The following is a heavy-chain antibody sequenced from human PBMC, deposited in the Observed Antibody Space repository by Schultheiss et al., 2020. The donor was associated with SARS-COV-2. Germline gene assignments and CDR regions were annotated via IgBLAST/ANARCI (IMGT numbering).Heavy chain of an antibody. D-gene: IGHD3-10*01. Sequence: SETLSLTCSVSGSSITGFFWTWIRQPPGKGLEQMGNIYYTVITKYSPSLKSRITISVDTSKKQFSLTLGSVTAADTAVYYCARAARVEQLFSVRGGHLDYWGRGTQVTVSS. CDR1: GSSITGFF. CDR2: IYYTVIT. V-gene: IGHV4-59*01. J-gene: IGHJ4*02. CDR3: ARAARVEQLFSVRGGHLDY.